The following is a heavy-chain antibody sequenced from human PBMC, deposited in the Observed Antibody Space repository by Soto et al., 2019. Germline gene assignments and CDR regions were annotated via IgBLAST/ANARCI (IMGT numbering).Heavy chain of an antibody. V-gene: IGHV6-1*01. CDR3: ARLNYGMDV. CDR2: TYYRSKYYN. CDR1: GDSVSSNSVA. Sequence: PSQTLSLTCAISGDSVSSNSVAWNWIRQSPSRGLEWLGRTYYRSKYYNDYVVSLKGRITINPDTSKNQFSLQLNSVTPEDTAVYYCARLNYGMDVWGQGTTVTVSS. J-gene: IGHJ6*02.